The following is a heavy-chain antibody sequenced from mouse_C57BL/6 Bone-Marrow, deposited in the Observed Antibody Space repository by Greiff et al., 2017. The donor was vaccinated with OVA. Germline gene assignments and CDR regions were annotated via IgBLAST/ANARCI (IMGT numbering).Heavy chain of an antibody. CDR2: ISDGGSYT. CDR1: GFTFSSYA. D-gene: IGHD2-3*01. CDR3: ARFDGPSAMDY. V-gene: IGHV5-4*03. J-gene: IGHJ4*01. Sequence: EVMLVESGGGLVKPGGSLKLSCAASGFTFSSYAMSWVRQTPEKRLEWVATISDGGSYTYYPDNVKGRFTISRDNAKNNLYPQMSHLQSEDTAMYYCARFDGPSAMDYWGQGTSVTVSS.